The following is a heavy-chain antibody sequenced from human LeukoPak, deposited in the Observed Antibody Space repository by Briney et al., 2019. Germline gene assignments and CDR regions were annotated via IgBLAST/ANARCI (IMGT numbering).Heavy chain of an antibody. CDR1: GGSISSGSYY. Sequence: SETLSLTCTVSGGSISSGSYYWSWIRQPAGKGLEWIGRIYTSGSTNYNPSLKSRVTMSVDTSKNQFSLKLSSVTAADTAVYYCARDTYYYDSSGYSPFDYWGQGTLVTVSS. CDR2: IYTSGST. V-gene: IGHV4-61*02. D-gene: IGHD3-22*01. CDR3: ARDTYYYDSSGYSPFDY. J-gene: IGHJ4*02.